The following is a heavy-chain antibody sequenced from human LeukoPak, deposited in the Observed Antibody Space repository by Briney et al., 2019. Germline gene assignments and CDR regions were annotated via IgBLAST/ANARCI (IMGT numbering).Heavy chain of an antibody. CDR2: IRYDGSNK. CDR3: ARVGPWVNPDYYYMDV. V-gene: IGHV3-30*02. CDR1: GFTFSSYG. D-gene: IGHD1-14*01. J-gene: IGHJ6*03. Sequence: GGSLRLSCAASGFTFSSYGMHWVRQAPGKGLKWVAFIRYDGSNKYYADSVKGRFTISRDNSKNTLYLQMNSLRAEDTAVYYCARVGPWVNPDYYYMDVWGKGTTVTVSS.